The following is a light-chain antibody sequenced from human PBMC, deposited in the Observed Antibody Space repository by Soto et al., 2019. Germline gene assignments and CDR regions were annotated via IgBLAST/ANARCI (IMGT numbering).Light chain of an antibody. CDR2: EVA. CDR1: SSDVGGYNF. CDR3: CSHSSSITWM. V-gene: IGLV2-14*03. J-gene: IGLJ3*02. Sequence: QTVSVSGSPGQSITMSCTGTSSDVGGYNFVSWYQQHPGKAPKLIVHEVANRLSGVSGRFSGSKSGNTAFLTISGLQAEDEAVYYCCSHSSSITWMFGGGTKLTVL.